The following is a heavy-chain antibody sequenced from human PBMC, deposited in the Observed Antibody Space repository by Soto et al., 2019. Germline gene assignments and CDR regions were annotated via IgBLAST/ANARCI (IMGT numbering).Heavy chain of an antibody. D-gene: IGHD3-16*02. CDR2: IYPGDSDT. J-gene: IGHJ6*02. Sequence: GESLKISCKGSGYSFTSYWIGWVRQMPGKGLEWVGIIYPGDSDTRYSPSFQGQVTISADKSISTAYLQWSSLRASDTAMYYCERILVWGSYRYNNDYGMDVWGQGTTATVSS. V-gene: IGHV5-51*01. CDR3: ERILVWGSYRYNNDYGMDV. CDR1: GYSFTSYW.